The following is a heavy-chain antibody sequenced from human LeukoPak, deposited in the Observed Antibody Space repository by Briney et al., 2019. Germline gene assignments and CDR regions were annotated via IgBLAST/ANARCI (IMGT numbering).Heavy chain of an antibody. J-gene: IGHJ5*02. V-gene: IGHV4-38-2*02. D-gene: IGHD3-10*01. CDR3: ARQTVITMVRGVGNWFDP. CDR1: GYSISSGYY. CDR2: INHSGST. Sequence: SETLSLTCTVSGYSISSGYYWSWIRQPPGKGLEWIGEINHSGSTNYNPSLKSRVTISVDTSKNQFSLKLSSVTAADTAVYYCARQTVITMVRGVGNWFDPWGQGTLVTVSS.